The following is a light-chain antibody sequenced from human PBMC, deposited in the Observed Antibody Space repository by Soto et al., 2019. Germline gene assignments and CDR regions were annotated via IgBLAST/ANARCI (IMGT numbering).Light chain of an antibody. Sequence: DAVLTQSPLSLPVTLGQPASISCRSSQSLVHSDGNTYLNWFLQRPGQSPRRLIYMVSNRDSGVPERFSGSGSGTGFTLKISRVEAEDVGVYYCMQGTHWPPWTFGQGTKVEMK. V-gene: IGKV2-30*02. J-gene: IGKJ1*01. CDR2: MVS. CDR3: MQGTHWPPWT. CDR1: QSLVHSDGNTY.